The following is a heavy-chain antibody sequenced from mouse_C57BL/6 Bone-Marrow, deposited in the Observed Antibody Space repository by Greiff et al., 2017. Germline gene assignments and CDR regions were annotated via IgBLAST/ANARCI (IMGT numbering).Heavy chain of an antibody. J-gene: IGHJ1*01. CDR2: IYPGTGST. CDR1: GYIFISYW. Sequence: VVRPGASVKLSCKTSGYIFISYWIHWVKQRSGQGLEWIARIYPGTGSTYYNEKFTDKATLTADKSSSTAYMQLSSLKSEDSAVYFCARGGYDSSYGYFDVWGAGTTVTVSS. D-gene: IGHD1-1*01. V-gene: IGHV1-76*01. CDR3: ARGGYDSSYGYFDV.